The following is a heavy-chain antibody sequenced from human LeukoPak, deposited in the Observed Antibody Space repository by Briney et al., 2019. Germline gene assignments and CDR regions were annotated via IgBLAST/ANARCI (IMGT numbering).Heavy chain of an antibody. J-gene: IGHJ4*02. CDR1: GFTFSSHN. CDR2: ISSSSSYI. D-gene: IGHD3-22*01. Sequence: GGSLRLSCAASGFTFSSHNMIWVRQAPGKGLEWVSSISSSSSYIYYADSVKGRFTISRHNAKNSLYLQMNSLRVEDTAVYYCAKDDYYDTSGYRDWGQGTLVTVSS. CDR3: AKDDYYDTSGYRD. V-gene: IGHV3-21*01.